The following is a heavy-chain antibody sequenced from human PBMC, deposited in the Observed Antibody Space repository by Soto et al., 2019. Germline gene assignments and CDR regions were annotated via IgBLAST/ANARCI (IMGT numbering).Heavy chain of an antibody. Sequence: QVHLQESGPGLVRPSETLSLSCTVSGGSISGYYWSWIRQPPGKGLEWIGYISNSGNTNHNPSLKSRVSISVDTSKNQVSLNLRSVSSAATALYYCARDSAVGAPTRGFEYWGQGTLVTVSS. V-gene: IGHV4-59*12. CDR1: GGSISGYY. J-gene: IGHJ4*02. CDR2: ISNSGNT. D-gene: IGHD1-26*01. CDR3: ARDSAVGAPTRGFEY.